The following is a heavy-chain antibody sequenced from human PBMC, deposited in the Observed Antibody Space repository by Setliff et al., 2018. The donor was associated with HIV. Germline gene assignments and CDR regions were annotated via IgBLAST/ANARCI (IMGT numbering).Heavy chain of an antibody. J-gene: IGHJ6*03. CDR2: INPMFGTA. Sequence: ASVKVSCKASGYRFSSYGISWVRQAPGQGLAWMGGINPMFGTAKYAQKFQGRVTITADESTSTVYMEMSSLRSEDTAVYYCASSTEMVTFGYSYYYMDVWGKGTTVTVSS. CDR1: GYRFSSYG. V-gene: IGHV1-69*13. CDR3: ASSTEMVTFGYSYYYMDV. D-gene: IGHD3-16*01.